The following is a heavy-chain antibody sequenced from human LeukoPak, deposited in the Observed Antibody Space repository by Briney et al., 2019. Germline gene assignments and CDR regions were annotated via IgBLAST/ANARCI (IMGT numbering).Heavy chain of an antibody. CDR3: ARDSTEQWLVRAFDI. CDR2: IKHDGSER. CDR1: GFTFTRYW. V-gene: IGHV3-7*01. D-gene: IGHD6-19*01. Sequence: GGSLRLSCAASGFTFTRYWMTWVRQAPGKGLEWVANIKHDGSERDYVDSVKGRFTISRDNAKNSVYLQMNSLRAEDTAVYYCARDSTEQWLVRAFDIWGQGTMVTVSS. J-gene: IGHJ3*02.